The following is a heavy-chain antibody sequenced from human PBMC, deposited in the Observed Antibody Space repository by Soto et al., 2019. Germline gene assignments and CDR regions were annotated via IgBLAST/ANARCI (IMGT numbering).Heavy chain of an antibody. D-gene: IGHD6-19*01. Sequence: QVQLQQWGAGLLKPSETLSLTCAVYGGSFSGYYWSWIRQPPGKGLEWIGEINHSGSTNYNPSLKSRVTISVDTSKNQFSLKLSSVTAADTAVYYCARPGGLGHRGPTAVAGQYYFDYWGQGTLVTVSS. CDR2: INHSGST. V-gene: IGHV4-34*01. CDR1: GGSFSGYY. J-gene: IGHJ4*02. CDR3: ARPGGLGHRGPTAVAGQYYFDY.